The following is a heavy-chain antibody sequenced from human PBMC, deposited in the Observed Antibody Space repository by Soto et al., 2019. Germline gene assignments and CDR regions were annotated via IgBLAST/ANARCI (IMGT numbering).Heavy chain of an antibody. Sequence: ASVKVSCKASGGTFSSYAMNWVRQAPGQGLEWMGGIIPMFGTADYAQKFQARVTITADESTSTAYMELSSLTSEDTAVYYCARPVLMDTGVRYYYGMDVWGQGTTVTFSS. CDR2: IIPMFGTA. CDR1: GGTFSSYA. V-gene: IGHV1-69*13. CDR3: ARPVLMDTGVRYYYGMDV. D-gene: IGHD5-18*01. J-gene: IGHJ6*02.